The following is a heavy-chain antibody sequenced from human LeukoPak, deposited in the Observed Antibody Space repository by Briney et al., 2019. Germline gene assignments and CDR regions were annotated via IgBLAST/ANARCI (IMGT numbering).Heavy chain of an antibody. D-gene: IGHD2-21*01. Sequence: GGSPRLSCAASGFTFNSNYMSWVRQAPGKGLEWVSVIYSGGSSYYADSVTGRFTISRDNSKNTLYLKMNSLRAGDTAVYYCAKEAILWNSALLAMVSSFDYWGQGTLVTVSS. J-gene: IGHJ4*02. CDR3: AKEAILWNSALLAMVSSFDY. V-gene: IGHV3-53*05. CDR1: GFTFNSNY. CDR2: IYSGGSS.